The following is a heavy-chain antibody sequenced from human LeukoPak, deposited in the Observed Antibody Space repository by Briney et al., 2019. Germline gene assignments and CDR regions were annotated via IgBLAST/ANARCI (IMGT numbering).Heavy chain of an antibody. V-gene: IGHV3-30*02. CDR1: GFTFSSYG. J-gene: IGHJ4*02. CDR2: IWYGGSNK. D-gene: IGHD4-11*01. CDR3: AKAGMTTVTLDY. Sequence: GGSLRLSCAASGFTFSSYGMHWVRQAPGKGLEWVAVIWYGGSNKYYADSVKGRFTISRDNSKNTLYLQMNSLRAEDTAVYYCAKAGMTTVTLDYWGQGTLVTVSS.